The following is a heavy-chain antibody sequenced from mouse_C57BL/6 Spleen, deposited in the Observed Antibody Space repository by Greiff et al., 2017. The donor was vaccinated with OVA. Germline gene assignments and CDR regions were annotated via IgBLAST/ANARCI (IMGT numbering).Heavy chain of an antibody. CDR2: INPNNGGT. V-gene: IGHV1-22*01. J-gene: IGHJ4*01. Sequence: EVKLLESGPELVKPGASVKMSCKASGYTFTDYNMHWVKQSHGKSLEWIGYINPNNGGTSYNQKFKGKATLTVNKSSSTAYMELRSLTSESAVDYYCARRGNDYYDAMDYWGQGTSVTVSS. D-gene: IGHD2-4*01. CDR3: ARRGNDYYDAMDY. CDR1: GYTFTDYN.